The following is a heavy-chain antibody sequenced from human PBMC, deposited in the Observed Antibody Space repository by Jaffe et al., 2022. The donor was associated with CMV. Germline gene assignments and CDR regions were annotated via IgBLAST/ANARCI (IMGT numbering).Heavy chain of an antibody. CDR1: GFTFNNYA. V-gene: IGHV3-23*01. D-gene: IGHD2-21*01. Sequence: EVQLLESGGGLVQPGGSLRLSCVASGFTFNNYAMTWVRQAPGKGLEWVSAISASGGSTNYAGSVKGRFVISRDNSKSTLYLQMYSLRGEETALYYCARIAPAGYDYYYGMDVWGQGTTVTVSS. J-gene: IGHJ6*02. CDR3: ARIAPAGYDYYYGMDV. CDR2: ISASGGST.